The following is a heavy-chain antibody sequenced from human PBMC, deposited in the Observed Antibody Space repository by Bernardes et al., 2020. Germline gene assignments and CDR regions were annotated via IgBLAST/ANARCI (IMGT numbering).Heavy chain of an antibody. CDR3: AREVPLTASAFDL. CDR1: EFTSSRYW. J-gene: IGHJ3*01. V-gene: IGHV3-7*01. Sequence: GSLRLSWAGSEFTSSRYWMSWVRQAPGKGLQWVANIKDDGSQQNYLDSVKGRFTISRDNAKNSLSLQMNSLRADDTAVYYCAREVPLTASAFDLWGQGTMVTVSS. CDR2: IKDDGSQQ. D-gene: IGHD3-16*02.